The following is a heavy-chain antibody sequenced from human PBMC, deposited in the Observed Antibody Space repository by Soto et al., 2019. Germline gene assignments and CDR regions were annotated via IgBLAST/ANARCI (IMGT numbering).Heavy chain of an antibody. CDR2: INHSGST. V-gene: IGHV4-34*01. D-gene: IGHD1-7*01. CDR3: ARVRGGKAFNWNYDGIVDY. CDR1: GGSFSGYY. J-gene: IGHJ4*02. Sequence: QVQLQQWGAGLLKPSETLSLTCAVYGGSFSGYYWSWIRQPPGKGLEWIGEINHSGSTNYNPSLKSRVTISVDTSKNQFSLKLSSVTAADTAVYYCARVRGGKAFNWNYDGIVDYWGQGTLVTVSS.